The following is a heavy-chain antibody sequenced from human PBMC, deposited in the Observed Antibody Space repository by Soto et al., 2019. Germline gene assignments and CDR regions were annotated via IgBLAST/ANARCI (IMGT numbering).Heavy chain of an antibody. CDR3: ARDQGQWLVAQSFDY. CDR2: ISAYNGNT. V-gene: IGHV1-18*04. Sequence: ASVKVSCKASGYTLTSYGISWVRQAPGQGLEWMGWISAYNGNTNYAQKLQGRVTMTTDTSTSTAYMELRSLRSDDTAVYYCARDQGQWLVAQSFDYWGPGTLVTVSS. CDR1: GYTLTSYG. J-gene: IGHJ4*02. D-gene: IGHD6-19*01.